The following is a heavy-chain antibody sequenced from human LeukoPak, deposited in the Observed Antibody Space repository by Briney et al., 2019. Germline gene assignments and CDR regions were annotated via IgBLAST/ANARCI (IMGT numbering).Heavy chain of an antibody. V-gene: IGHV3-21*01. CDR1: RFTFSNYA. CDR3: ARDFGGGAKYGMDV. CDR2: ISSSSSYI. Sequence: GGSLRLSCAASRFTFSNYAMSWVRQAPGKGLEWVSSISSSSSYIYYADSVKGRFTISRDNAKNSLYLQMNSLRAEDTAVYYCARDFGGGAKYGMDVWGQGTTVTVSS. J-gene: IGHJ6*02. D-gene: IGHD3-16*01.